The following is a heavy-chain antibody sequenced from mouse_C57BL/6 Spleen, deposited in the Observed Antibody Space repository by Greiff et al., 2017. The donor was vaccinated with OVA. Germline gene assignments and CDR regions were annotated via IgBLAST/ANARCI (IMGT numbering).Heavy chain of an antibody. CDR2: IYPGDGDT. V-gene: IGHV1-82*01. CDR3: ARSGFGTGIGGY. CDR1: GYAFSSSW. D-gene: IGHD4-1*01. J-gene: IGHJ2*01. Sequence: VQLVESGPELVKPGASVKISCKASGYAFSSSWMNWVKQRPGKGLEWIGRIYPGDGDTNYNGKFKGKATLTADKSSSTAYMQLSSLTSEDSAVYFCARSGFGTGIGGYWGQGTTLTVSS.